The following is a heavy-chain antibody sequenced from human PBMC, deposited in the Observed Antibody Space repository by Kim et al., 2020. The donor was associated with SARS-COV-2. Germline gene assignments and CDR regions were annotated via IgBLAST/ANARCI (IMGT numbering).Heavy chain of an antibody. CDR3: ARGGMAVANWFDP. V-gene: IGHV3-74*01. CDR1: GFTFSSYW. D-gene: IGHD6-19*01. J-gene: IGHJ5*02. CDR2: INSDGSTT. Sequence: GGSLRLSCAASGFTFSSYWMHWVRQAPGKGLVWVSRINSDGSTTTYADSVKGRFTISRDNAKNTLFLQMNSLRAEDTAVYYCARGGMAVANWFDPWGQGTLVTVSS.